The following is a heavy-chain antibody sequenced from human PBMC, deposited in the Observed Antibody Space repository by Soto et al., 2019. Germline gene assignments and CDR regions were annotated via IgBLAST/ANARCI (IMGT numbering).Heavy chain of an antibody. CDR1: GFSFSIYA. J-gene: IGHJ4*02. V-gene: IGHV3-23*01. Sequence: EVQLLESGGGLVQPGGSLTLSCAGSGFSFSIYAMSWVRQSPGKGLEWISGISGGGSITYYTDAVRGRFTISRDNSKNTLYLQRNSLRAEDAAIYYCANDLRGRGDFWGQGTLVTVSS. CDR3: ANDLRGRGDF. D-gene: IGHD3-10*01. CDR2: ISGGGSIT.